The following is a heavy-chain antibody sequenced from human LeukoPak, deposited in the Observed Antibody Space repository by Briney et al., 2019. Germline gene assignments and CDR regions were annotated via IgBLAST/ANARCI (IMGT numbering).Heavy chain of an antibody. V-gene: IGHV1-24*01. Sequence: GASVKVSCKVSGHTLSDLSMQWVRQAPGKWLEWMGGFNPEDAETIYAQKFQGRVTMTEDTSTDTVYMELNSLISDDTAVYYCATPVPHDTSGYYYRFDYWGQGTLVTVSS. CDR1: GHTLSDLS. CDR3: ATPVPHDTSGYYYRFDY. D-gene: IGHD3-22*01. CDR2: FNPEDAET. J-gene: IGHJ4*02.